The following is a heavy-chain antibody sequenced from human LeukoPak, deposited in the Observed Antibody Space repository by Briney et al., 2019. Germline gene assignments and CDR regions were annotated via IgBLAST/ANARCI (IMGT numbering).Heavy chain of an antibody. J-gene: IGHJ6*02. D-gene: IGHD4-17*01. V-gene: IGHV4-59*01. CDR2: IYYSGRT. Sequence: PSETLSLTCTVSGGSISSYYWSWIRQPPGKGLEWIGYIYYSGRTNYNPSLKSRVTISVDTSKNQFSLKLSSVTAADTAVYYCARGPRPTAIYYYYGMDVWGQGTTVTVSS. CDR3: ARGPRPTAIYYYYGMDV. CDR1: GGSISSYY.